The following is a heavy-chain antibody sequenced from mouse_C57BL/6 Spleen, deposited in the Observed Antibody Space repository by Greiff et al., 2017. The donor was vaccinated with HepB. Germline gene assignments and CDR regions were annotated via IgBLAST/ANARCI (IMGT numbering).Heavy chain of an antibody. CDR3: ARDYYGSRSLFAY. J-gene: IGHJ3*01. CDR2: IDPEDGET. V-gene: IGHV14-2*01. D-gene: IGHD1-1*01. Sequence: VQLQQSGAELVKPGASVKLSCTASGFNIKDYYMHWVKQRTEQGLEWIGRIDPEDGETKYAPKYKGKATKTADTSSNTAYLQLSSLTSEDTAVYYCARDYYGSRSLFAYWGQGTLVTVSA. CDR1: GFNIKDYY.